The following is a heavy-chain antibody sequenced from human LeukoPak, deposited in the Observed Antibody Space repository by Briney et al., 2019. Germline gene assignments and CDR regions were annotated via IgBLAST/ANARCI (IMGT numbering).Heavy chain of an antibody. V-gene: IGHV4-39*01. CDR3: ARQTIASVTGYMLFDL. D-gene: IGHD2-2*02. Sequence: PSETLSLTCAVSGGSINSRDYYWGWIRQPPGKGLEWVGSIYYTESTFHNPSLKSRVIISVDTSKNLFPLKLTSVTAADSAIYYCARQTIASVTGYMLFDLWGRGTLVIVSS. J-gene: IGHJ2*01. CDR1: GGSINSRDYY. CDR2: IYYTEST.